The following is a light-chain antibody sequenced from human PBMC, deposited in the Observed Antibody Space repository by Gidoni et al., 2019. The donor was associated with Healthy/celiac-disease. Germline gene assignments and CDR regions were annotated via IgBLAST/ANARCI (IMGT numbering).Light chain of an antibody. CDR2: GAS. V-gene: IGKV3-15*01. J-gene: IGKJ2*04. CDR3: QQYNNWPPGS. CDR1: QRVNSN. Sequence: EIVMTQSPATLSVAPGERATLSCRASQRVNSNLAWYQQKPGQAPRLLIYGASTRATGIPARFSGSGSGTEFTLTISSLQSEDFAVYYCQQYNNWPPGSFGQGTKLEIK.